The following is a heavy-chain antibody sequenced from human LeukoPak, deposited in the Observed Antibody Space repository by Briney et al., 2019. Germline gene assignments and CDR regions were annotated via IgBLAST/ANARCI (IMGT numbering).Heavy chain of an antibody. V-gene: IGHV4-59*11. CDR3: ARDLVTVTKGFDI. J-gene: IGHJ3*02. Sequence: SETLSLTCAVSGDSFSSHYWTWTRQSPGTGLEWIGYISHIGRTNYNPSLKSRVTISIDTSKNQFSLKLRSVTAADTAVYYCARDLVTVTKGFDIWGQGTMVSVSS. CDR2: ISHIGRT. CDR1: GDSFSSHY. D-gene: IGHD4-17*01.